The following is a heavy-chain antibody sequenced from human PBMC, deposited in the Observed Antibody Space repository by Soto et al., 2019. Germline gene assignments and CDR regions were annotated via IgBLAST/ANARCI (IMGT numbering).Heavy chain of an antibody. D-gene: IGHD3-16*02. CDR3: ARSLRRTYYDYIWGSYRPDDAFDI. Sequence: PSETLSLTCAVYGGSFRGYYWSWIRQPPGRGLEWIGEINHSGSTNYNPSLKSRVTISVDTSKNQFSLKLSSVTAADTAVYYCARSLRRTYYDYIWGSYRPDDAFDIWGQGTMVTVSS. CDR2: INHSGST. CDR1: GGSFRGYY. V-gene: IGHV4-34*01. J-gene: IGHJ3*02.